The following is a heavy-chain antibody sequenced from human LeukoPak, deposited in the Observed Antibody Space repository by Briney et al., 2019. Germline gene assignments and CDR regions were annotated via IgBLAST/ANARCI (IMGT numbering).Heavy chain of an antibody. CDR2: ISAYNGNT. CDR1: GGTFSSYA. D-gene: IGHD3-22*01. V-gene: IGHV1-18*01. Sequence: ASVKVSCKASGGTFSSYAISWVRQAPGQGLEWMGWISAYNGNTNYAQKLQGRVTMTTDTSTSTAYMELRSLRSDDTAVYYCARDITMIVVVDYGMDVWGQGTTVTVSS. CDR3: ARDITMIVVVDYGMDV. J-gene: IGHJ6*02.